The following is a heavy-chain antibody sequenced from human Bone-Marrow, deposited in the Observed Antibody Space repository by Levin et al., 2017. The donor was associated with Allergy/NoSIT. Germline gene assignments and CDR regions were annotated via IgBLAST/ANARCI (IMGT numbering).Heavy chain of an antibody. CDR1: GGSISSYY. CDR2: IYNSGST. J-gene: IGHJ4*02. D-gene: IGHD3-10*01. Sequence: SQTLSLTCGVSGGSISSYYWSWIRQSPGKGLEWIGSIYNSGSTNYNPSLKSRVTISVDTSKNQFSLRLSSVTAADTAFYYCARDRDASGSWEVYFDYWGQGTLVTVSS. CDR3: ARDRDASGSWEVYFDY. V-gene: IGHV4-59*01.